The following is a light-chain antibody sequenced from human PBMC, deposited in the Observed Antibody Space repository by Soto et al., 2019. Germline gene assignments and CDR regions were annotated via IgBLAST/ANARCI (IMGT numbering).Light chain of an antibody. J-gene: IGKJ4*01. CDR2: VTS. V-gene: IGKV1-9*01. Sequence: RMIKVAAALSEKVGDRVTITCRASQGVSSYLAWYQQKPGKAPNLLIYVTSTLQSGVPSRFSGSGSGTDFTLTISSLQPEDFATYYCQHDNSYPVTFGGGTQV. CDR1: QGVSSY. CDR3: QHDNSYPVT.